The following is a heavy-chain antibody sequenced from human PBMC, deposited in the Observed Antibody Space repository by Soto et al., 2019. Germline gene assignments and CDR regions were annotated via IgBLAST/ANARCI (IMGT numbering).Heavy chain of an antibody. CDR3: ARDWNGAEGFDP. V-gene: IGHV1-18*01. CDR2: IGADNGDT. Sequence: ASVKVSCKASGYTFSTYGFSWVRQAPGQGLEWMGWIGADNGDTNYAQNFQGRVTMTTDTSTTTSYMELRSLTSDDTAVYFCARDWNGAEGFDPWGQGTLVTVSS. CDR1: GYTFSTYG. J-gene: IGHJ5*02. D-gene: IGHD1-1*01.